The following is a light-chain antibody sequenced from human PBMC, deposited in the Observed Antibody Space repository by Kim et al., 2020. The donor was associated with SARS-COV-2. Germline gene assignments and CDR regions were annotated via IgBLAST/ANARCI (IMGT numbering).Light chain of an antibody. Sequence: VSQGQTASITCSGDKLGDKYASWYQQKQGQSPVLVIYQDNKRPSGIPERFSGSNSGNTATLTISGTQAMDEADYFCQAWDSSTAVFGGGTQLTVL. CDR1: KLGDKY. CDR2: QDN. V-gene: IGLV3-1*01. CDR3: QAWDSSTAV. J-gene: IGLJ3*02.